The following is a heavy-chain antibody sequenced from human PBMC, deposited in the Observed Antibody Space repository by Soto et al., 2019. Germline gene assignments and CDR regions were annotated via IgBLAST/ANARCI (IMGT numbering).Heavy chain of an antibody. D-gene: IGHD7-27*01. J-gene: IGHJ3*01. CDR1: GGFIRSGDYY. CDR2: IHHSGRA. CDR3: ASTNWVYAFDF. Sequence: QVQLQESGPGLVKPSQTLSLTCTVSGGFIRSGDYYWTWIRQPQGQGLEWIGYIHHSGRAHYNPSLKSRAAMSVDTSENQFSLKLTSITAADTAVYFCASTNWVYAFDFWGHGTLVTVSS. V-gene: IGHV4-30-4*01.